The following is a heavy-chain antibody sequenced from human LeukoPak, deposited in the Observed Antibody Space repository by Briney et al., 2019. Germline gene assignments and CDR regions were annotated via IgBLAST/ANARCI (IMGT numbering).Heavy chain of an antibody. CDR3: ALLEPTLCSSSAAGY. CDR1: GYTFTSYG. J-gene: IGHJ4*02. D-gene: IGHD6-13*01. CDR2: ISAYNGNT. Sequence: ASVKVSCKASGYTFTSYGISWVRQAPGQGLEWMGWISAYNGNTNYAQKLQGRVTMTTDTSTSTAYMELRSLRSDDTAVYYCALLEPTLCSSSAAGYWGQGTLVTVSS. V-gene: IGHV1-18*01.